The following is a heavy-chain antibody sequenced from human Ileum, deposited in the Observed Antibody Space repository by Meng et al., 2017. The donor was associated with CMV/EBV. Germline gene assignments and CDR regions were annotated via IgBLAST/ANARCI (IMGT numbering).Heavy chain of an antibody. CDR1: GFTFSSYA. CDR2: ISSIGDNT. D-gene: IGHD1-26*01. J-gene: IGHJ4*02. Sequence: GESLKISCAASGFTFSSYAMSWVRQAPGKGLEWVSDISSIGDNTYHADSVKGRFTISRDNSKNTLYLQMNSLRGEDTAVYYCARELDSGSYGFDYWGQGTLVTVSS. V-gene: IGHV3-23*01. CDR3: ARELDSGSYGFDY.